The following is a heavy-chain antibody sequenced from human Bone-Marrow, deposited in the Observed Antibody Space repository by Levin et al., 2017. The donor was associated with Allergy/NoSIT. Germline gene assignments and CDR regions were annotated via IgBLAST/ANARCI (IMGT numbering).Heavy chain of an antibody. J-gene: IGHJ4*02. V-gene: IGHV3-66*01. CDR2: IYSGGST. CDR3: ARDQTFDY. Sequence: GESLKISCAASGFTVSSNYMSWVRQAPGKGLEWVSVIYSGGSTYYTDSVKGRFTISRDNSKNTLYLQMNSLRAEDTAVYYCARDQTFDYWGQGTLVTVSS. CDR1: GFTVSSNY.